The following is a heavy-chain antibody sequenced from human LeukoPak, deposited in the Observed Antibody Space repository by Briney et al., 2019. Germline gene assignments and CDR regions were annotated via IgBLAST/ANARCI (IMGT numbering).Heavy chain of an antibody. Sequence: GGPLRLSCAASGVTFSRFWMIWARPAPGKGLEGGANIKQDGSEKYYVDSVKGRFTISRDNAKNSLYLQMNSLRAEDTAVYYCARARDPGYYYGSGSFHLDYWGQGTLVTVSS. CDR2: IKQDGSEK. V-gene: IGHV3-7*01. CDR3: ARARDPGYYYGSGSFHLDY. D-gene: IGHD3-10*01. J-gene: IGHJ4*02. CDR1: GVTFSRFW.